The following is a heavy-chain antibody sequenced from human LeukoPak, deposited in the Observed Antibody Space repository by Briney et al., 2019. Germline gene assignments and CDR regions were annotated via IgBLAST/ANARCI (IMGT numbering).Heavy chain of an antibody. D-gene: IGHD2-15*01. CDR2: LYSGGNT. CDR3: AKDFNTPYAFDI. J-gene: IGHJ3*02. CDR1: GFTVSSNY. Sequence: GGPLRLSCAVSGFTVSSNYMSWVRQAPGRGLEWVSVLYSGGNTYYADSVKGRFTISRDNSKNTLYLQMNSLRAEDTAVYYCAKDFNTPYAFDIWGQGTMVTVSS. V-gene: IGHV3-53*05.